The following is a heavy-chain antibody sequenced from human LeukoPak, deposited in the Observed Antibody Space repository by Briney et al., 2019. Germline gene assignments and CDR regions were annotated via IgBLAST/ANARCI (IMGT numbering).Heavy chain of an antibody. J-gene: IGHJ3*02. V-gene: IGHV4-39*01. CDR1: GGSISSSSYY. CDR2: IYYSGST. CDR3: ARQRRVAAAGYAFDI. D-gene: IGHD6-13*01. Sequence: SETLSLTCTVSGGSISSSSYYWGWIRQPPGKGLEWIGSIYYSGSTYYNPSLKSRVTISVDTSKNQFSLKLSSVTAADTAVYYCARQRRVAAAGYAFDIWGQGTMVTVSS.